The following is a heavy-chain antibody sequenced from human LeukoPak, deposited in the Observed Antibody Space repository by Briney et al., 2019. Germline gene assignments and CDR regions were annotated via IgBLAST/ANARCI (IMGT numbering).Heavy chain of an antibody. CDR1: GYTFTAHY. J-gene: IGHJ4*02. CDR3: AREAADSSVCDF. Sequence: ASVKVSCKASGYTFTAHYIHWMRQAPGRGLEWVGWINPNTGGTEFAQNVQGRVTMTRDTSINTVYMELNRLTSDDTAVFYCAREAADSSVCDFWGQGSLVTVSS. V-gene: IGHV1-2*02. CDR2: INPNTGGT. D-gene: IGHD2-8*01.